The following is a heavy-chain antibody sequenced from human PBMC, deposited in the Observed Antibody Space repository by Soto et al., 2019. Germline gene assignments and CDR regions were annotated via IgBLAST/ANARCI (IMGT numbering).Heavy chain of an antibody. CDR2: ISSNGGST. CDR3: AREGPGYCSSTSCHTNAFDI. V-gene: IGHV3-64*01. J-gene: IGHJ3*02. D-gene: IGHD2-2*01. Sequence: GGSLRLSCAASGFTFSSYAMHWVRQAPGKGLEYVSAISSNGGSTYYANSVKGRFTISRDNSKNTLYLQMGSLRAEDMAVYYCAREGPGYCSSTSCHTNAFDIWGQGLMLTVSS. CDR1: GFTFSSYA.